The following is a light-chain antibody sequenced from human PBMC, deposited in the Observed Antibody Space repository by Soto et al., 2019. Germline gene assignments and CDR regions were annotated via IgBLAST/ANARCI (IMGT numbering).Light chain of an antibody. Sequence: QSALTQPASVSGSPGQSITISCTGTNRDVGGYNYVSWYQQYPGKAPKLMIYDVSNRPSGVSNRFSGSKSGNTASLTISGLQAEDEADYYCSSYTFSSTVLFGGGTQLTVL. CDR3: SSYTFSSTVL. V-gene: IGLV2-14*01. J-gene: IGLJ2*01. CDR2: DVS. CDR1: NRDVGGYNY.